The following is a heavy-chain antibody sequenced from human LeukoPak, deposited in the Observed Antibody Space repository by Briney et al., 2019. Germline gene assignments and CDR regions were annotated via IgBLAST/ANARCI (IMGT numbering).Heavy chain of an antibody. CDR2: IYHSGST. Sequence: SETLSLTCTVSGYSVSSGYYWGWIREPPGKGLEWIGSIYHSGSTDYNPSLKSRVTISVDTSKNQFSLKLSSVTAADTAVYYCARDPTDYGVEGFDPWGQGTLVTVSS. CDR1: GYSVSSGYY. CDR3: ARDPTDYGVEGFDP. D-gene: IGHD4-17*01. J-gene: IGHJ5*02. V-gene: IGHV4-38-2*02.